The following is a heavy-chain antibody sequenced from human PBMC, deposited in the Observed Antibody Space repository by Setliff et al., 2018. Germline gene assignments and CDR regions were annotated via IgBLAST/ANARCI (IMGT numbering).Heavy chain of an antibody. J-gene: IGHJ4*02. CDR3: ASCRYQVPYDY. D-gene: IGHD2-2*01. CDR2: VYYSGTA. CDR1: GASVSSHY. V-gene: IGHV4-59*08. Sequence: PSETLSLTCNVSGASVSSHYWDWIRQPPGKGLEFIGYVYYSGTANYSPSLRSRLTIFVDTSKNQFSLNLNSVTAADTGVYYCASCRYQVPYDYWGQGILVTVSS.